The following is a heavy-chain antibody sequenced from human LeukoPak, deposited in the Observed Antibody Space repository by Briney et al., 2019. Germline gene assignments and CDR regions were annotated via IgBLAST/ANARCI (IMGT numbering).Heavy chain of an antibody. V-gene: IGHV1-2*02. CDR3: ARVSKRTAGVFDY. J-gene: IGHJ4*02. Sequence: ASVKVPCKASGYTFTGYYMHWVRQAPGQGLEWMGWINPNSGGTNYAQKFQGRVTMTRDTSISTAYMELSRLRSDDTAVYYCARVSKRTAGVFDYWGQGTLVTVSS. D-gene: IGHD2-8*01. CDR1: GYTFTGYY. CDR2: INPNSGGT.